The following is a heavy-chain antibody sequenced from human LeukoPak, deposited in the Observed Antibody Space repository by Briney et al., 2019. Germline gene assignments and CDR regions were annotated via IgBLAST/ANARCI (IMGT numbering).Heavy chain of an antibody. CDR3: ARDRRELERRWFDP. V-gene: IGHV4-4*07. D-gene: IGHD1-1*01. CDR2: IYTSGST. Sequence: SETLSLTCTVSGGSISSYYWSWIRQPAGKGLEWIGRIYTSGSTNYNPSLKSRVTMSVDTSKNQSSLKLSSVTAADTAVYYCARDRRELERRWFDPWGQGTLVTVSS. CDR1: GGSISSYY. J-gene: IGHJ5*02.